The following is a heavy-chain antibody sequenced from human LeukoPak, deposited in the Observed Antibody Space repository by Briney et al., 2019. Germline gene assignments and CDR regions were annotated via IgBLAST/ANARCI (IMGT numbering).Heavy chain of an antibody. CDR3: AREKGLSTGTYDKAFDI. Sequence: SETLSLTCTVSGDSISSYYWSWIRQPAGKGLEWIGRIYTSGSTNYNPSLKSRVTMSVDTSKNQFSLKLSSVTAADTAVYYCAREKGLSTGTYDKAFDIWGQGTMVTVSS. D-gene: IGHD4-17*01. V-gene: IGHV4-4*07. J-gene: IGHJ3*02. CDR2: IYTSGST. CDR1: GDSISSYY.